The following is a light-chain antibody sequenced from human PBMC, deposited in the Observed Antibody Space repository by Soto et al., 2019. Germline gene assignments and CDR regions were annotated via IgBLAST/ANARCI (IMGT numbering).Light chain of an antibody. V-gene: IGLV4-60*02. CDR3: ETWDSNTHWV. CDR2: LEGSGSY. J-gene: IGLJ3*02. CDR1: SGHSSYI. Sequence: QPVLTQSSSASASLGSSVKLTCTLSSGHSSYIIAWHQQQPGKAPRYLMKLEGSGSYNKGSGVPDRFSGSSSRADRYLTISNLQFEDEAEYYCETWDSNTHWVFGGGTKLTVL.